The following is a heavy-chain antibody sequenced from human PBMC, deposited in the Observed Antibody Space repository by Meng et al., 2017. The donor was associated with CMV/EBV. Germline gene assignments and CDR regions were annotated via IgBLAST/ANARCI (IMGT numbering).Heavy chain of an antibody. D-gene: IGHD3-9*01. Sequence: SSYAMSWVRQAPGKGLEWIGSIYYSGSTYYNPSLKSRVTISVDTSKNQFSLKLSSVTAADTAVYYCAISERAYYDILTGYYNVAFDIWGQGTMVTVSS. CDR1: SSYA. V-gene: IGHV4-39*07. J-gene: IGHJ3*02. CDR2: IYYSGST. CDR3: AISERAYYDILTGYYNVAFDI.